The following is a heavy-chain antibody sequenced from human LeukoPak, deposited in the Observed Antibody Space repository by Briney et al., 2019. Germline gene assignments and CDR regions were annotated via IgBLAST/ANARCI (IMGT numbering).Heavy chain of an antibody. CDR2: IWYDGSNK. V-gene: IGHV3-33*01. CDR3: ARQLEWGYYDILTGYYKGALDY. J-gene: IGHJ4*02. CDR1: GFTFSSYG. Sequence: GGSLRLSCEASGFTFSSYGMHWVRQAPGKGLEWVAIIWYDGSNKYYADSVKGRFTISRDNSKNTLYLQMNSLRAEDTAVYYCARQLEWGYYDILTGYYKGALDYWGQGTLVTVSS. D-gene: IGHD3-9*01.